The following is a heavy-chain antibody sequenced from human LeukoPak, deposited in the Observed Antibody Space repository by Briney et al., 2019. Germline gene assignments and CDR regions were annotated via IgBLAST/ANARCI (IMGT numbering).Heavy chain of an antibody. D-gene: IGHD2-2*01. CDR1: GYSISSGYY. CDR3: ARSTDY. CDR2: IYHSGST. J-gene: IGHJ4*02. V-gene: IGHV4-38-2*01. Sequence: PSGTLSLTCAVSGYSISSGYYWGWIRQPPGKGLEWIGSIYHSGSTYYNPSLKSRVTISVDTSKDQFSLKLSSVTAADTAVYYCARSTDYWGQGTLVTVSS.